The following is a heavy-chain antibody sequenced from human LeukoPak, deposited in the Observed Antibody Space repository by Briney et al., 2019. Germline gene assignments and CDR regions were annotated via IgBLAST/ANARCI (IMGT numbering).Heavy chain of an antibody. V-gene: IGHV4-39*01. D-gene: IGHD6-6*01. CDR3: ARGAYTSSRFDP. CDR2: IYYSGST. CDR1: VGSISSGTYY. Sequence: SQTLSLTCTVSVGSISSGTYYWGWIRQPPGKGLGWIGTIYYSGSTCYTPSLKSRVTISVDTSRNQFSLKLSSVTAADTAMYYCARGAYTSSRFDPWGQGTLVTVSS. J-gene: IGHJ5*02.